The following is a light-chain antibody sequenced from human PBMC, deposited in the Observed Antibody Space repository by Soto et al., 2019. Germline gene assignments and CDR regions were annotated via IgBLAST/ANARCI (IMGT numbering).Light chain of an antibody. CDR3: HHYGSSPET. CDR2: GAS. V-gene: IGKV3-20*01. CDR1: QSVSSSY. Sequence: EIVFTQSPGTLSLSPGERATLSCRASQSVSSSYLAWYQQKPGQAPRLLIYGASSRATGIPDRFSGSGSGTDFTLTVSRLEPEDFAVYYCHHYGSSPETFGQGTKVDIK. J-gene: IGKJ1*01.